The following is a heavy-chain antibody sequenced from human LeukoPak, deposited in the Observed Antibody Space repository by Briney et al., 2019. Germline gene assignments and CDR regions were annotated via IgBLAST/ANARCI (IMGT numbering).Heavy chain of an antibody. CDR3: ARGHFFSWSPYYYYYYMDV. D-gene: IGHD3-3*02. CDR1: GGSFSGYY. J-gene: IGHJ6*03. CDR2: INHSGST. Sequence: PSETLSLTCAVCGGSFSGYYWSWIRQPPGKGLEWIGEINHSGSTNYNPSLKSRVTISVDTSKNQFSLKLSSVTAADTAVYYCARGHFFSWSPYYYYYYMDVWGKGTTVTVSS. V-gene: IGHV4-34*01.